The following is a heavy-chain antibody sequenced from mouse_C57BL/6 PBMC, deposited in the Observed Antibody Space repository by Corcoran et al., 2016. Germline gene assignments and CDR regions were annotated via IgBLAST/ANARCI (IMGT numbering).Heavy chain of an antibody. CDR3: ARRAIYYGSSYDYDAMDY. J-gene: IGHJ4*01. V-gene: IGHV9-3*01. CDR2: INTYSGVP. CDR1: GYTFTTYG. D-gene: IGHD1-1*01. Sequence: QIQLAQSGPELKKPGETVKISCKASGYTFTTYGMSWVKQAPGKGLKWMGWINTYSGVPTYADDFKGRFAFSLETSASTAYLQINNLKNEDTATYFCARRAIYYGSSYDYDAMDYGGQGTSVTVSS.